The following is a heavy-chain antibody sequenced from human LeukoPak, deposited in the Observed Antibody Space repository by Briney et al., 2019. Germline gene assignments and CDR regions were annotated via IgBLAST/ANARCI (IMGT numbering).Heavy chain of an antibody. D-gene: IGHD3-10*01. CDR1: GYTFTGYY. CDR3: AKPPGFGEHNGAFDI. CDR2: INPNSGGT. V-gene: IGHV1-2*02. J-gene: IGHJ3*02. Sequence: VASVKVSCKASGYTFTGYYMHWVRQAPGQGLEWMGWINPNSGGTNYAQKFQGRVTMTRDTSISTAYMELSRLRSDDTAVYYCAKPPGFGEHNGAFDIWGQGTMVTVSS.